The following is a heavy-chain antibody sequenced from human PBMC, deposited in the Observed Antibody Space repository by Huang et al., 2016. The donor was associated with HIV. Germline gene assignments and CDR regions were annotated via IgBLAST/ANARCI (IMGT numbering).Heavy chain of an antibody. V-gene: IGHV3-15*01. Sequence: VQLVESGGDLVMPGGSLRLSCVGSKFNFHSAWLTGVRWAPGRGFEWGGRIKSKTDGGTADYMTSVKNRCTISRDDSKNTMFLQMNDLKVEDTGVYYCNTGQMMTFGGVVAKFDYWGLGTLVTVSS. CDR2: IKSKTDGGTA. J-gene: IGHJ4*02. CDR1: KFNFHSAW. D-gene: IGHD3-16*02. CDR3: NTGQMMTFGGVVAKFDY.